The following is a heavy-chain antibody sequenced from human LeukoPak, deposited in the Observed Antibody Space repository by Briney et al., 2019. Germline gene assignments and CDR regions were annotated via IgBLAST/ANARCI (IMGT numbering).Heavy chain of an antibody. J-gene: IGHJ4*02. Sequence: PGGSLRLSCAASGFTVSSNYMSWVRQAPGKGLEWVSVIYSGGSTYYADSVKGRFTISRDNSKNTLYLQMNSLRAEDTAVYYCARDWEEMATIPVVWGQGTLVTVSS. CDR3: ARDWEEMATIPVV. V-gene: IGHV3-53*01. CDR1: GFTVSSNY. CDR2: IYSGGST. D-gene: IGHD5-24*01.